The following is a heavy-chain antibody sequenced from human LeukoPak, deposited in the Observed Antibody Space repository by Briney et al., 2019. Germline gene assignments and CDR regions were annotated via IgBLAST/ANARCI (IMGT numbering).Heavy chain of an antibody. CDR3: ARDFWSGYYSCSFDY. J-gene: IGHJ4*02. CDR1: GFTVSSNY. CDR2: IYSGGST. D-gene: IGHD3-3*01. V-gene: IGHV3-66*01. Sequence: TGGSLRLSCAASGFTVSSNYMSWVRQAPGKGLEWVSVIYSGGSTYYADSVKGRFTISRDNAKNTLYLQMNSLRAEDTAVYYCARDFWSGYYSCSFDYWGQGTLVTVSS.